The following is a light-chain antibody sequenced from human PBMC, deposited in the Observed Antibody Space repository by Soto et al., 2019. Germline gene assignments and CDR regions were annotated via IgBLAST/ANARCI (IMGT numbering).Light chain of an antibody. V-gene: IGLV2-18*02. CDR1: SSDIGSYDR. CDR2: EVS. Sequence: QSALTQPPSVSGSPGQSVTISCTRTSSDIGSYDRVSWYQQPPGTAPKLVIYEVSNRPSGVPDRFSGSKSGNTASLTISGLQAEDEADYYCSSYTSSITLVFGGGTKVTVL. CDR3: SSYTSSITLV. J-gene: IGLJ2*01.